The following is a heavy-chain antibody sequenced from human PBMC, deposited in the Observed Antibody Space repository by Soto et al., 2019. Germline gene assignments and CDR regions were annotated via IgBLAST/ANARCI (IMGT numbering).Heavy chain of an antibody. V-gene: IGHV4-34*01. CDR1: GGSFSGYY. Sequence: SETLSLTCAVYGGSFSGYYWSWIRQPPGKGLEWIGEINHSGSTNYNPSLKSRVTISVDTSKNQFSLKLSSVTAADTAVYYCASNHESGYIAARFYYYYGMDVWGQGTTVTVSS. J-gene: IGHJ6*02. CDR2: INHSGST. D-gene: IGHD6-6*01. CDR3: ASNHESGYIAARFYYYYGMDV.